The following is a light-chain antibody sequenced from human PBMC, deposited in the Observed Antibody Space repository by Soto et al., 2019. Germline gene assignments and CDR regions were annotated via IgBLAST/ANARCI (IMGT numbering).Light chain of an antibody. CDR1: QSISSW. J-gene: IGKJ3*01. Sequence: DIQMTQSPSTLSASVGDRVTITCRASQSISSWLAWYQQKPGKAPKLLIYDASSLESGDASRFRGSGPGTVFTFTTGSLEPDDIAGYHCQQYNSYSPFAFGPGTKVDI. CDR3: QQYNSYSPFA. CDR2: DAS. V-gene: IGKV1-5*01.